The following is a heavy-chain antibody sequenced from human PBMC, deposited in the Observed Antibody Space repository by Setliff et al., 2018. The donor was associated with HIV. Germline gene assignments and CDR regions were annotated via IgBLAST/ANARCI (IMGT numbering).Heavy chain of an antibody. CDR1: GGSISSSNYY. CDR3: ARPTASYSSSWDSWYFDL. D-gene: IGHD6-13*01. V-gene: IGHV4-39*07. J-gene: IGHJ2*01. CDR2: IYYSGST. Sequence: PSETLSLTCTISGGSISSSNYYWGWIRQPPGKGLEWIGSIYYSGSTYYNPSLKSRVTISVDTSKNQFSRRLSSVTAADTAVYYCARPTASYSSSWDSWYFDLWGRGTLVTVSS.